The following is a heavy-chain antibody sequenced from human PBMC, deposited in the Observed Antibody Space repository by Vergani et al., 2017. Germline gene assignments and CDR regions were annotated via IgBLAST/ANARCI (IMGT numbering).Heavy chain of an antibody. J-gene: IGHJ6*03. Sequence: EVQLVQSGAEVKKPGESLKISCKGSGYSFTSYWIGWVRQMPGKGLEWMGIIYPGDSDTRYSPSFQGQVTISADKSISTAYLQWSSLKASDTAMYYCARHYPGGKYQLLTPSYYYYYMDVWGKGTTVTVSS. D-gene: IGHD2-2*01. CDR1: GYSFTSYW. V-gene: IGHV5-51*01. CDR2: IYPGDSDT. CDR3: ARHYPGGKYQLLTPSYYYYYMDV.